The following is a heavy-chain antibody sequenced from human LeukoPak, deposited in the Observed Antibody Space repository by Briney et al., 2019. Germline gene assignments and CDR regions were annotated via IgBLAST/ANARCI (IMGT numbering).Heavy chain of an antibody. CDR1: GFTFSSYW. V-gene: IGHV3-7*05. CDR2: IKQDGSEK. D-gene: IGHD6-6*01. CDR3: ATQGSSPLYYFDY. J-gene: IGHJ4*01. Sequence: GGSLRLSCAVSGFTFSSYWMSWVRQAPGKGLEWVANIKQDGSEKYYVDSVKGRFTISRDNAKNSLHLQMNSLRAEDTAVYYCATQGSSPLYYFDYWGQGTLVAVSS.